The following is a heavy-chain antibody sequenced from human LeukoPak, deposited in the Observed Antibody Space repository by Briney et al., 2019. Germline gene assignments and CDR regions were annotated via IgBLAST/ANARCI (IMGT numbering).Heavy chain of an antibody. Sequence: GGSLRLSCAASGFTFSSYWMHWVRQAPGKGLVWVSRINSDGSSTSYADSVKGRFTISRDNAKNTLYLQMSSLRAEDTAVYYCAREAVTTIYYFDYWGQGTLVTVSS. D-gene: IGHD4-17*01. CDR2: INSDGSST. V-gene: IGHV3-74*01. CDR3: AREAVTTIYYFDY. CDR1: GFTFSSYW. J-gene: IGHJ4*02.